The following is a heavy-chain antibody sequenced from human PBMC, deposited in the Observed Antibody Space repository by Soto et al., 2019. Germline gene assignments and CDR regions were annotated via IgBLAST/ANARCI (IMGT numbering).Heavy chain of an antibody. CDR1: GGTFSSYA. V-gene: IGHV1-69*06. D-gene: IGHD3-10*01. Sequence: QVQLVQSGAEVKKPGSSVKVSCKASGGTFSSYAISWVRQAPGQGLEWMGGIIPIFGTANYAQKFQGRVTITADKSTSTAYKELSSLRSEDTAVYYGASTYGSGSYLGMDVWGQGTTVTVSS. J-gene: IGHJ6*02. CDR2: IIPIFGTA. CDR3: ASTYGSGSYLGMDV.